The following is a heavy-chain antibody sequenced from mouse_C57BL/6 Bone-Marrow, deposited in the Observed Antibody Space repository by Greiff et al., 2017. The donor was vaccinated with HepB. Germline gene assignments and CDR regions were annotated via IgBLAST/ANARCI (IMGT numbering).Heavy chain of an antibody. V-gene: IGHV1-64*01. CDR3: ARERYVYFDY. Sequence: QVQLQQPGAELVKPGASVKLSCKASGYTFTSSWMHWVKQRPGQGLEWIGMIHPNSGSTNYNEKFKSKATLTVDKSSSTAYMQLSSLTSEDSAVYYCARERYVYFDYWGQGTTLTVSS. J-gene: IGHJ2*01. CDR2: IHPNSGST. CDR1: GYTFTSSW.